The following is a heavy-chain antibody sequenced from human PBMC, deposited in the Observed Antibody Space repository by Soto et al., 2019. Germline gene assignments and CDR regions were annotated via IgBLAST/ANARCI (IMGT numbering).Heavy chain of an antibody. J-gene: IGHJ4*02. V-gene: IGHV1-46*01. Sequence: ASVKVSCKGSGYTCTIYYMHCVRRSPLQGLEWMGTINPSGGSTKYAQKFQGRVTMTSDTSTRTLYMEVSSLRSEDTAVYYCARGAEYSSGWDGFHYWGQGTPVTVSS. CDR3: ARGAEYSSGWDGFHY. CDR2: INPSGGST. CDR1: GYTCTIYY. D-gene: IGHD6-25*01.